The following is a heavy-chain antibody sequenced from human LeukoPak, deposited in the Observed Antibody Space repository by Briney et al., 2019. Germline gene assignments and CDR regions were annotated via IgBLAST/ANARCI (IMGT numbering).Heavy chain of an antibody. V-gene: IGHV1-2*02. J-gene: IGHJ4*02. CDR2: INPNSGGT. CDR3: APRIAVAGSDFDY. Sequence: ASVKVSCKASGYTFTGYYMHWVRQAPGQGLEWMGWINPNSGGTNYAQKFQGRVTMTRDTSISTAYMELSRLRSDGTAVYYCAPRIAVAGSDFDYWGQGTLVTVSS. D-gene: IGHD6-19*01. CDR1: GYTFTGYY.